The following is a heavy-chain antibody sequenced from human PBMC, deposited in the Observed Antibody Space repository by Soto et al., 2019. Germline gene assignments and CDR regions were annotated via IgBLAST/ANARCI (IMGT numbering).Heavy chain of an antibody. CDR2: INPSGGST. Sequence: GASVKVSCKASGYTFTSYYIQWVRQAPGQGLEWMGIINPSGGSTNYAQKFQGRVTVTRDTSTSTVYMELSSLRSEDTAIYYCSRGYPPRDQLGNLPGAFWGQGTLVTVSS. CDR3: SRGYPPRDQLGNLPGAF. V-gene: IGHV1-46*03. J-gene: IGHJ4*02. CDR1: GYTFTSYY. D-gene: IGHD1-1*01.